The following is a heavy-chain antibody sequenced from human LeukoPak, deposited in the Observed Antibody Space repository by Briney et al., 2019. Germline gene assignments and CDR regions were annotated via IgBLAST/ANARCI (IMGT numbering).Heavy chain of an antibody. Sequence: SETLSLTCTVSGGSISSYYWSWIRQPPGKGLEWIGRIYTSGSTNYNPSLKSRVTISVDTSKNQFSLKLSSVTAADTAVYYCASSPTYGGYFYYMDVWGKGTTVTISS. CDR3: ASSPTYGGYFYYMDV. D-gene: IGHD4-23*01. CDR1: GGSISSYY. J-gene: IGHJ6*03. V-gene: IGHV4-4*08. CDR2: IYTSGST.